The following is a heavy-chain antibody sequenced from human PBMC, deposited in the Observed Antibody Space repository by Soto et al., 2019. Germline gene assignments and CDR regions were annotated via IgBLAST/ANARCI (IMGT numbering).Heavy chain of an antibody. V-gene: IGHV3-21*01. J-gene: IGHJ3*02. CDR3: ARDSDCSGGSCYSSAFDI. Sequence: GGSLRLSCAASGFTFSSYSMNWVRQAPGKGLEWVSSISSSSSYIYYADSVKGRFTISRDNAKNSLYLQMNSLRAEDTAVYYCARDSDCSGGSCYSSAFDIWGQGTMVTVSS. D-gene: IGHD2-15*01. CDR2: ISSSSSYI. CDR1: GFTFSSYS.